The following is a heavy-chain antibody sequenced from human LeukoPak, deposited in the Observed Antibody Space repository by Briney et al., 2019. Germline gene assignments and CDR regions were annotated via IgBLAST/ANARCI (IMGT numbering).Heavy chain of an antibody. CDR2: ICRSSENI. CDR1: GFTFSSYS. D-gene: IGHD6-19*01. J-gene: IGHJ4*02. V-gene: IGHV3-21*01. CDR3: ARVSSPVAGTRDPPEY. Sequence: PGGSLRLSCAASGFTFSSYSMSWVRQAPGKGLEWVSSICRSSENIYYADSVKGRFTISRDNAKSSLYLQMDSLRAEDTAVYYCARVSSPVAGTRDPPEYWGQGTLVTVSS.